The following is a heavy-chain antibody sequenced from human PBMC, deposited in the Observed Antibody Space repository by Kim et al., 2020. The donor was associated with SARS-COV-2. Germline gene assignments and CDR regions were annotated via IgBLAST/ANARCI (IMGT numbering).Heavy chain of an antibody. CDR3: ARGFSRYGDYPYLSGYGMDV. D-gene: IGHD4-17*01. CDR1: GGTFSSYA. Sequence: SVKVSCKASGGTFSSYAISWVRQAPGQGLEWMGGIIPIFGTANYAQKFQGRVTITADESTSTAYMELSSLRSEDTAVYYCARGFSRYGDYPYLSGYGMDVWGQGTTVTVSS. CDR2: IIPIFGTA. V-gene: IGHV1-69*13. J-gene: IGHJ6*02.